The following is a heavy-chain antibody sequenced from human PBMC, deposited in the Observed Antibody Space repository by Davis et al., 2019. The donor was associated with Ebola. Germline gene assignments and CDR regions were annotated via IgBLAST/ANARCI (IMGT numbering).Heavy chain of an antibody. J-gene: IGHJ6*03. CDR1: GASITSFY. V-gene: IGHV4-59*01. CDR3: ARMVVPAANGLYYYYYMDV. CDR2: IYYSGSA. Sequence: PSETLSLTCTVSGASITSFYWSWIRQSPGKGLEWIGYIYYSGSANYNPSLKSRVTISVDTSKNQFSLRLSSVTAADTAVYYCARMVVPAANGLYYYYYMDVWGKGTTVTVSS. D-gene: IGHD2-2*01.